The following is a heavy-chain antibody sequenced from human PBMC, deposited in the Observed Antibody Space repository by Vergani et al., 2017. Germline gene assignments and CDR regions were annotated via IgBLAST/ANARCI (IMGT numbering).Heavy chain of an antibody. CDR1: GFSFNSYW. V-gene: IGHV3-74*03. Sequence: DVHLAESGGGFFQPGGSLRLSCSASGFSFNSYWMHWVRQVPGKGLLWVSRIISDGSITAYADSVKGRFTISRDNAQNTLYLQMNSLRVEDTGVYYCARARCIETCYMSNWLDSWGQGTLVTVSS. CDR3: ARARCIETCYMSNWLDS. J-gene: IGHJ5*01. CDR2: IISDGSIT. D-gene: IGHD3-9*01.